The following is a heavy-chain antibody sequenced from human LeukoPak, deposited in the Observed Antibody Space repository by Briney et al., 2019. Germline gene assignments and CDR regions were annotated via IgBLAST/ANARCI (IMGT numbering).Heavy chain of an antibody. CDR2: ISAYNGNT. Sequence: GASVTLSCKASGYTFTSYGISWVRQAHGQGLGWMGWISAYNGNTNYAQKLQGRVTMTTDTSTSTAYMELRSLRSDDTAVYYCVRSTVVNTSFDYWGQGTLVTVSS. CDR1: GYTFTSYG. CDR3: VRSTVVNTSFDY. V-gene: IGHV1-18*01. J-gene: IGHJ4*02. D-gene: IGHD4-23*01.